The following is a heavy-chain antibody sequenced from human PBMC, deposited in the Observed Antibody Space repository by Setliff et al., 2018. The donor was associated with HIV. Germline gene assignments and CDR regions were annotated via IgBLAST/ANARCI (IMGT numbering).Heavy chain of an antibody. CDR3: ARRGDSYGLDPIYYYYYYMDV. CDR2: ITPFNGNT. CDR1: GYTFISYG. Sequence: VASVKVSCKASGYTFISYGVSWVRQAPGQGLEWMGWITPFNGNTNYAQKLQGRVTMTTDTSTSTAYMELRSLRSDDTAVYYCARRGDSYGLDPIYYYYYYMDVWGKGTTVTVSS. J-gene: IGHJ6*03. D-gene: IGHD5-18*01. V-gene: IGHV1-18*01.